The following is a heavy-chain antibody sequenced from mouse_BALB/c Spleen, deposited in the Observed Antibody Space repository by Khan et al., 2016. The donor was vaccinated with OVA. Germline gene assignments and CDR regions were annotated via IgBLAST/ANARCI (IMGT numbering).Heavy chain of an antibody. CDR1: GYTFTSFW. D-gene: IGHD1-1*01. CDR2: IDPSDSHT. Sequence: QVQLQQPGAELVKPGASVKLSCKASGYTFTSFWIHWVKRRPGQGLEWIGEIDPSDSHTNYNQEFKDKATLTVDKSSSTAYMQLSRLTSEDSAVYFCARSYFDGSSTWFGYWGQGTLVTVSA. J-gene: IGHJ3*01. CDR3: ARSYFDGSSTWFGY. V-gene: IGHV1-69*02.